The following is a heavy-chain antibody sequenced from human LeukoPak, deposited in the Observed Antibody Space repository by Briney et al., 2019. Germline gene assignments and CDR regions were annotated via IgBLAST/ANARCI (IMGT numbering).Heavy chain of an antibody. Sequence: GWSLRLSCAASGFTVSSNYMSWVRQAPGKGLEGVSVIIRGGSTYYADAVKGRFTISRDNSKNTLYLQMNSLRARDTAVYYCARDFLGVAGTRAFDIWGQGTMVTVSS. D-gene: IGHD6-19*01. CDR3: ARDFLGVAGTRAFDI. J-gene: IGHJ3*02. V-gene: IGHV3-66*01. CDR1: GFTVSSNY. CDR2: IIRGGST.